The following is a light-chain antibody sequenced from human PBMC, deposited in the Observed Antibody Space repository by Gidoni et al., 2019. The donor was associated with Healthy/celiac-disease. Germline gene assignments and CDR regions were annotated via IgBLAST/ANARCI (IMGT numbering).Light chain of an antibody. CDR3: QHYNNWPPGVT. V-gene: IGKV3-15*01. Sequence: EIVMTQSPATLSVSPGERATLSCRASQSVSSNLAWYQQKPGQAPRLLIYGASTRAPGIPARFSGSGSGTEFTLTISSLQSEDFAVYYCQHYNNWPPGVTFXGXTKVEIK. CDR1: QSVSSN. CDR2: GAS. J-gene: IGKJ4*01.